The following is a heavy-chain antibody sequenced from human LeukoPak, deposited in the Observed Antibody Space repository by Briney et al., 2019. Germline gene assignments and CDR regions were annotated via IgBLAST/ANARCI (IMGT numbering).Heavy chain of an antibody. CDR2: IYHSGST. V-gene: IGHV4-59*12. CDR1: GGSISSYY. CDR3: ARVRGGLQPIDY. J-gene: IGHJ4*02. D-gene: IGHD5-24*01. Sequence: SETLSLTCTVSGGSISSYYWSWIRQPPGKGLEWIGYIYHSGSTYYNPSLKSRVTISVDRSKNQFSLKLSSVTAADTAVYYCARVRGGLQPIDYWGQGTLVTVSS.